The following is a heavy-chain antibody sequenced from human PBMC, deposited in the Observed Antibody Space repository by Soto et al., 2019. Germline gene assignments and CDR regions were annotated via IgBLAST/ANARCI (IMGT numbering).Heavy chain of an antibody. Sequence: GGSLRLSCAASGFTFSSYAMHWVRQAPGKGLEWVAVISYDGSNKYYADSVKGRFTISRDNSKNTLYLQMNSLRAEDTAVYYCAREQDYDFWSGYSNWFDPWGQGTLVTV. V-gene: IGHV3-30-3*01. D-gene: IGHD3-3*01. CDR3: AREQDYDFWSGYSNWFDP. CDR1: GFTFSSYA. CDR2: ISYDGSNK. J-gene: IGHJ5*02.